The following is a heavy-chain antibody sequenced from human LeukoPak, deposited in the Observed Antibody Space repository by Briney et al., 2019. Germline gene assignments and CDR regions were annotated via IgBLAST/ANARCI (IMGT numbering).Heavy chain of an antibody. V-gene: IGHV3-30*03. D-gene: IGHD1-26*01. Sequence: GSLRLSCAVSGFTFNSHHMHWVRQAPNKRLDLVAVAPHDGTSPSHAASVNGRFTISRDNSKDTVFLQMDSLRVDDTAIYYCARQSLGASGLAHWGQGVLVTVSS. J-gene: IGHJ4*02. CDR2: APHDGTSP. CDR3: ARQSLGASGLAH. CDR1: GFTFNSHH.